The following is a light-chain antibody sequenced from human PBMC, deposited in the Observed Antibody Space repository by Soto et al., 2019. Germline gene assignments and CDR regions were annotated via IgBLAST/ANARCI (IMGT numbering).Light chain of an antibody. CDR3: SSYTSSSTLVV. CDR1: SSDVGGYNY. J-gene: IGLJ2*01. V-gene: IGLV2-14*01. Sequence: SALTQPASVSGSPGQSITISCPGTSSDVGGYNYVSWYQQHPGKAPKLMIYEVSNRPSGVSNRFSGSKSGNTASLTISGLQAEDEADYYCSSYTSSSTLVVFGGGTKLTVL. CDR2: EVS.